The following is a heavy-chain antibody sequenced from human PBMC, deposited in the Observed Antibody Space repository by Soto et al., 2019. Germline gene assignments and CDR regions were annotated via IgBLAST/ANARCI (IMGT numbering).Heavy chain of an antibody. CDR2: IIPILGIA. Sequence: QVQLVQSGAEVKKPGSSVKVSCKASGGTFSSYTISWVRQAPGQGLEWMGRIIPILGIANYAQKFQGRVTITADKSTSTAYMELSSLRSEDTAVYYCARDEEGDGSGSPRYRGQGTLVTVSS. J-gene: IGHJ4*02. D-gene: IGHD3-10*01. CDR3: ARDEEGDGSGSPRY. V-gene: IGHV1-69*08. CDR1: GGTFSSYT.